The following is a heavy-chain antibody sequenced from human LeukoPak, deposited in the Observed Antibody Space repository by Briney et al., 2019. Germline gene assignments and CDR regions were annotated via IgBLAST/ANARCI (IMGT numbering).Heavy chain of an antibody. D-gene: IGHD5-24*01. CDR3: ARGRGDGYQWYFDL. Sequence: GETLRLSCAASGFTFSSYWMNWVRQAPGKGLEWVAYIKQDGSEKNYVDFKKGGFTISRENTKNSLHVQINITRAENTAMYYAARGRGDGYQWYFDLWGRGTLVTVSS. V-gene: IGHV3-7*01. CDR1: GFTFSSYW. J-gene: IGHJ2*01. CDR2: IKQDGSEK.